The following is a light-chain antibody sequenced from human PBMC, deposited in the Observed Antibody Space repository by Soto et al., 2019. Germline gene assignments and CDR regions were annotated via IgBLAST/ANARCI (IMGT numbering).Light chain of an antibody. CDR1: SSDVGGYDY. J-gene: IGLJ2*01. CDR2: DVT. Sequence: QSALTQPRSVSGSPGQSVTISCAGTSSDVGGYDYVSWYQQHPDKVPKILIFDVTKRPSGVPARFTGSKSGNTASLTISGLQADDEADYYCCSYAGSQTLIFGGGTQLTVL. V-gene: IGLV2-11*01. CDR3: CSYAGSQTLI.